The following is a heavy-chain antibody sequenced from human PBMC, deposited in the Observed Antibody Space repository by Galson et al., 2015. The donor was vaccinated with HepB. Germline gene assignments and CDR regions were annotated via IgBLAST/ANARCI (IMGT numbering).Heavy chain of an antibody. CDR3: ARGRDDYKHFDY. CDR1: GFTVSSNY. CDR2: IYSGGRT. V-gene: IGHV3-66*01. J-gene: IGHJ4*02. D-gene: IGHD5-24*01. Sequence: SLRLSCAASGFTVSSNYMTWVRQAPGKVLEWVSLIYSGGRTYYTDSVKGRFTISRDDSKNTLYLQLNTLRAEDTAVYYCARGRDDYKHFDYWGQGTLVTVSS.